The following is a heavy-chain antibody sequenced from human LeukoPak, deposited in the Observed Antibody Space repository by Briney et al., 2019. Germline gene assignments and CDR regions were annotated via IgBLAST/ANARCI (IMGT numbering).Heavy chain of an antibody. V-gene: IGHV1-2*02. CDR1: GYTFTGYY. D-gene: IGHD3-22*01. J-gene: IGHJ4*02. Sequence: ASVKVSCKASGYTFTGYYMHWVRQAPGQGLEWMRWINPNSGGTNYAQKFQGRVTMTRDTSISTAYMELSRLRSDDTAVYYCARAVHYYDSSGYYYFGYWGQGTLVTVSS. CDR2: INPNSGGT. CDR3: ARAVHYYDSSGYYYFGY.